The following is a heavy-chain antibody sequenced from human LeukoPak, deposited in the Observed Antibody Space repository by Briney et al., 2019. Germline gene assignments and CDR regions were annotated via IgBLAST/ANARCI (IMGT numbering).Heavy chain of an antibody. CDR1: GLPIADFA. V-gene: IGHV3-43*02. CDR3: AKESGKFDY. J-gene: IGHJ4*02. Sequence: PGGSLRLSCVACGLPIADFAMHWVRQDPGKGLEWVSLISGDGVSTFYTDSVRGRFSISRDNTKNSLYLEMNSLRTEDTAMYYCAKESGKFDYWGQGTLVGVSS. CDR2: ISGDGVST.